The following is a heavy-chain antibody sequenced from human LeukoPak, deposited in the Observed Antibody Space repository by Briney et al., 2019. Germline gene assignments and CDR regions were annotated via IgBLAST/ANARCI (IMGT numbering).Heavy chain of an antibody. V-gene: IGHV1-69*04. J-gene: IGHJ3*02. CDR2: IIPILGIA. CDR3: ARDSLVVTARENAFDI. Sequence: ASVKVSCKASGGTFSSYAISWVRQAPGQGLEWMGRIIPILGIANYAQKFQGRVTITADKSTSTAYMELSSLRSEDTAVYYCARDSLVVTARENAFDIWGQGTMVTVSS. CDR1: GGTFSSYA. D-gene: IGHD2-21*02.